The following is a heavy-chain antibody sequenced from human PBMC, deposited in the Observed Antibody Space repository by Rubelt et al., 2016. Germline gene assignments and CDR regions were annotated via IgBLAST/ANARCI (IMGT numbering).Heavy chain of an antibody. J-gene: IGHJ4*02. CDR2: IKSKTAGGAT. Sequence: WVGRIKSKTAGGATDYAAPVKDRFTMSRDDSKNTLYLQMNSLKTEDTAVYYCTTKTAMVSDYDYWGQGTLVTASS. V-gene: IGHV3-15*07. D-gene: IGHD5-18*01. CDR3: TTKTAMVSDYDY.